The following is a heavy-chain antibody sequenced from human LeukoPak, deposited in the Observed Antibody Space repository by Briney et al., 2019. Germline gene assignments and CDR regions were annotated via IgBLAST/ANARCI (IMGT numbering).Heavy chain of an antibody. CDR2: INPTGGST. V-gene: IGHV1-46*01. J-gene: IGHJ5*02. Sequence: ASVKVSCKASGYTFTSYYMHWVRQAPGQGLEWMGLINPTGGSTGYAQKFQGRVTMIRDMSTSTDYMELSSLRSEDTAIYYCAGDNSVGDNAWWFDPWGQGTLVTVSS. D-gene: IGHD1-26*01. CDR3: AGDNSVGDNAWWFDP. CDR1: GYTFTSYY.